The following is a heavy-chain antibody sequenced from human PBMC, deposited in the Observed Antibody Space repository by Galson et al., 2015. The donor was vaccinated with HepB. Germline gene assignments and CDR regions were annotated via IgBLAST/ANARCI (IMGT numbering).Heavy chain of an antibody. CDR2: IYPGDSDT. CDR1: GYSFTSYW. CDR3: ARSIVGATHFAEYFQH. V-gene: IGHV5-51*01. D-gene: IGHD1-26*01. Sequence: QSGAEVKKPGESLKISCKGSGYSFTSYWIGWERQMPGKGLEWMGIIYPGDSDTRYSPSFQGQVTISADKSISTAYLQWSSLKASDTAMYYCARSIVGATHFAEYFQHWGQGTLVTVSS. J-gene: IGHJ1*01.